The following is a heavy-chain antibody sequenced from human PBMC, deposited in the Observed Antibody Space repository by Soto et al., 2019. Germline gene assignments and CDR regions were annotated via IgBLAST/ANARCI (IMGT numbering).Heavy chain of an antibody. V-gene: IGHV4-39*01. J-gene: IGHJ4*02. Sequence: QLQLQESGPGLVKPSETLSLTCTVSGGSISSSSYYWGWIRQPPGKGLEWIGSIYYSGSTYYNPSLKSRVTISVDTSKNQFSLKLSSVTAADTAVYYCASFDIVLVPGVFDYWGQGTLVTVSS. CDR3: ASFDIVLVPGVFDY. D-gene: IGHD2-2*01. CDR1: GGSISSSSYY. CDR2: IYYSGST.